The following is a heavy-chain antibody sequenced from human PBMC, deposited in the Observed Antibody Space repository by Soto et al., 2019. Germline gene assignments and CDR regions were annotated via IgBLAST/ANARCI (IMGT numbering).Heavy chain of an antibody. CDR3: ATYCSSTSCYDAFDI. V-gene: IGHV5-51*01. Sequence: GESLKISCKGSGYSFTSYWIGWVRQMPGKGLEWMGIIYPGDSDTRYSPSFQGQVTISADKSISTAYLKWSSLKASDTAMYYCATYCSSTSCYDAFDIWGQGTMVTVSS. J-gene: IGHJ3*02. CDR2: IYPGDSDT. D-gene: IGHD2-2*01. CDR1: GYSFTSYW.